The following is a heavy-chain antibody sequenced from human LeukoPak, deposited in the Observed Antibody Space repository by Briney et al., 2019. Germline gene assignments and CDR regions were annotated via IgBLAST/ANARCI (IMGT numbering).Heavy chain of an antibody. V-gene: IGHV3-23*01. J-gene: IGHJ4*02. Sequence: GGSLRLSCAASGFTFSSYAITWVRQAPGRGLEWVSVITGSGGTTKYADFVKGRFTISRDNSKNTVFLQMSSLRAEDTAIYYCAKDNSVWFVEPHPFDYWGQGTLVTVSS. CDR2: ITGSGGTT. CDR1: GFTFSSYA. D-gene: IGHD5/OR15-5a*01. CDR3: AKDNSVWFVEPHPFDY.